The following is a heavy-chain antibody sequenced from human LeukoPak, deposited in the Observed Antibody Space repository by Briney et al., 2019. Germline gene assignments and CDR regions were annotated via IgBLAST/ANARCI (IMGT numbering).Heavy chain of an antibody. CDR1: GGSISSGSYC. CDR2: IYTSGST. V-gene: IGHV4-61*02. D-gene: IGHD1-26*01. J-gene: IGHJ4*02. CDR3: ARVGASRKGYFDY. Sequence: SETLSLTCTVSGGSISSGSYCWSWIRQPAGKGLEWIGRIYTSGSTNYNPSLKSRVTISVDTSKNQFSLKLSSVTAADTAVYYCARVGASRKGYFDYWGQGTLVTVSS.